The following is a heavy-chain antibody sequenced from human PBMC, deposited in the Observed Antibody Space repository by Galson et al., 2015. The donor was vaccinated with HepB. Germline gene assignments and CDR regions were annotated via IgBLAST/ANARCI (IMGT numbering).Heavy chain of an antibody. D-gene: IGHD2-2*01. J-gene: IGHJ6*03. V-gene: IGHV4-34*01. Sequence: SETLSLTCAVYGGSFSGFYWSWIRQPPGKGLEWIGEINHSGSTNYNPSLKSRVTISVDMSKNQFSLKVSSMTAADTAVYFCARGGRVTCSSTTCCSHFYYYMDVWGTGTTVTVSS. CDR3: ARGGRVTCSSTTCCSHFYYYMDV. CDR2: INHSGST. CDR1: GGSFSGFY.